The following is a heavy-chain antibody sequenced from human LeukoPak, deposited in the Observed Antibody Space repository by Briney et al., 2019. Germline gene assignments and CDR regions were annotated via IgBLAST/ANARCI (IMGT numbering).Heavy chain of an antibody. J-gene: IGHJ4*02. CDR1: GFTFGDYT. Sequence: GGSLRLSCAASGFTFGDYTLHWVRQAPGKGLEWVSLISWDGESTHYADSVKGRFTASRDSSKNSLYLQMNSLRTEDTALYYCAKSQQWLPGDYWGREPWSPSPQ. D-gene: IGHD6-19*01. CDR2: ISWDGEST. CDR3: AKSQQWLPGDY. V-gene: IGHV3-43*01.